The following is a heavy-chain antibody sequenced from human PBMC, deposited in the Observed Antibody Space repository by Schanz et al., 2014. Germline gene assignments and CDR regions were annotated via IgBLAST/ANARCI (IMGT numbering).Heavy chain of an antibody. CDR1: GGSFSGYF. D-gene: IGHD6-13*01. CDR2: IYYSGST. Sequence: QVQLQQWGAGLLKPSETLSLTCAVYGGSFSGYFWSWIRQSPGKGLEWIGSIYYSGSTYYNPSLKGRVTIPEDTSKNQSSLKVSSPTATDTAMYYCARHRASSWQPNFDYWGQGTLVTVSS. CDR3: ARHRASSWQPNFDY. J-gene: IGHJ4*02. V-gene: IGHV4-34*01.